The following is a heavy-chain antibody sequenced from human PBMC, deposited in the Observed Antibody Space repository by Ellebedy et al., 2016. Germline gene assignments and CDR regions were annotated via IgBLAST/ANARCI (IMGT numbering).Heavy chain of an antibody. CDR3: ARDGAVTTVFDY. CDR1: GYTFTSYY. Sequence: ASVKVSCKASGYTFTSYYMHWVRQAPGQGLEWMGWISAYNGNTNYAQKLQGRVTMTTDTSTSTAYMELRSLRSDDTAVYYCARDGAVTTVFDYWGQGTLVTVSS. D-gene: IGHD4-17*01. V-gene: IGHV1-18*04. CDR2: ISAYNGNT. J-gene: IGHJ4*02.